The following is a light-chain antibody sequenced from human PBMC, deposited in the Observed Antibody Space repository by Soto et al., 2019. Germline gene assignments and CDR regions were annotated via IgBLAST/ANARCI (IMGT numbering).Light chain of an antibody. CDR2: LNSDGSH. CDR1: SGNSNYA. V-gene: IGLV4-69*01. Sequence: QLVLTQSPSASASLGASVRLTCTLSSGNSNYAIAWHQQQSEKGPRYLMNLNSDGSHSKGEGIPDRFSGSSSVAERYLTITSLQSEDEADYYCLTWGSGILVFGGGTKLTVL. CDR3: LTWGSGILV. J-gene: IGLJ2*01.